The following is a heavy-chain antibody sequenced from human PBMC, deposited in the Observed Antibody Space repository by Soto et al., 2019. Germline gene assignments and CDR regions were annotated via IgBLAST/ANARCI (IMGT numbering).Heavy chain of an antibody. CDR2: VYYSGTT. CDR3: ARSVAVPGAHIDY. D-gene: IGHD6-19*01. CDR1: GGSIDSGDYY. Sequence: SETLSLTCTVSGGSIDSGDYYWSWIRQPPGKGLEWIGYVYYSGTTNYNPFLKSRVTLSLDKSKNQFSLKMNSVTAADTAVYFCARSVAVPGAHIDYWGQGT. V-gene: IGHV4-61*08. J-gene: IGHJ4*02.